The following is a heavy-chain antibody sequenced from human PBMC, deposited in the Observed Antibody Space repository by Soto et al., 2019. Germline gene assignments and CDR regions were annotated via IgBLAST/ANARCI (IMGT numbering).Heavy chain of an antibody. Sequence: TGGSLRLCYSASGFTFSSYAMDWVRQAPVKGLEYVSAISSNGGSTYYADSVKGRFTISRDNSKNTLYLQMSSLRAEDTAVYYCVKGGGYDYYYYYGMDVWGQGTTVTVSS. V-gene: IGHV3-64D*06. CDR3: VKGGGYDYYYYYGMDV. CDR2: ISSNGGST. D-gene: IGHD5-12*01. J-gene: IGHJ6*02. CDR1: GFTFSSYA.